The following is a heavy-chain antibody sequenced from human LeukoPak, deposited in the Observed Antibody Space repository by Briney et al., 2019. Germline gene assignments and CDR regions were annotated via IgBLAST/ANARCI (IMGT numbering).Heavy chain of an antibody. CDR2: INPSGGST. CDR3: ATAKYSSGWYGAFDI. J-gene: IGHJ3*02. CDR1: GYTFTSYY. Sequence: ASVKVSCKASGYTFTSYYMHWVRQAPGQGLEWMGIINPSGGSTSYAQKFQGRVTMTRDTSTSTVYMDLSSLRSEDTAVYYCATAKYSSGWYGAFDIWGQGTMVTVSP. D-gene: IGHD6-19*01. V-gene: IGHV1-46*01.